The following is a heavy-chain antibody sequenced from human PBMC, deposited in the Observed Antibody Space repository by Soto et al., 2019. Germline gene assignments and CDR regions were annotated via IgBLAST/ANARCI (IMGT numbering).Heavy chain of an antibody. Sequence: QVQLQESGPGLVKPSQTLSLTCTVSGGSISSGGYYWSWIRQHPGKGLEWIGYIYYSGSTYYNPSLKSRVTISVDTSKNQFSLKLSSVTAADTAVSYCATAPFVRSRAVAGPDGYWGQGTLVTVSS. CDR1: GGSISSGGYY. CDR3: ATAPFVRSRAVAGPDGY. D-gene: IGHD6-13*01. J-gene: IGHJ4*02. V-gene: IGHV4-31*03. CDR2: IYYSGST.